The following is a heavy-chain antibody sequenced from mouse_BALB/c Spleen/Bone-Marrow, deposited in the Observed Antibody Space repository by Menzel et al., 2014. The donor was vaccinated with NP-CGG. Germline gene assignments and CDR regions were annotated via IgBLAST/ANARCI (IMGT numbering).Heavy chain of an antibody. CDR1: GFSLTSYG. CDR3: ASPYYANYVYAMDY. Sequence: VQLQQSGPGLVQPSQSLSIPCTVSGFSLTSYGVHWVRQSPGKGLEWLGVIWSGGSTDYNAAFISRLSISKDNSKSQVFFKMNSLQANDTAIYYCASPYYANYVYAMDYWGQGTSVTVSS. V-gene: IGHV2-2*02. CDR2: IWSGGST. D-gene: IGHD2-10*01. J-gene: IGHJ4*01.